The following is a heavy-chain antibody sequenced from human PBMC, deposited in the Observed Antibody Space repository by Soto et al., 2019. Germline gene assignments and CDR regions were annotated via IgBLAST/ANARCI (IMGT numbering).Heavy chain of an antibody. D-gene: IGHD4-4*01. CDR1: GKSAASNSAA. CDR2: TYYRSKWYN. Sequence: SLTCAVSGKSAASNSAAWKWIRKSPSRGLEWLGRTYYRSKWYNDYAVSVKSRITINPDTSKDQFSLKLSSVTAADTAVYYCARDMTTGNGMDVWGQGTTVTVSS. CDR3: ARDMTTGNGMDV. J-gene: IGHJ6*02. V-gene: IGHV6-1*01.